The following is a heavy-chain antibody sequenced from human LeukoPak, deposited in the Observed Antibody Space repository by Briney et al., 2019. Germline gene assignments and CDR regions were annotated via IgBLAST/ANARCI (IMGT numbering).Heavy chain of an antibody. CDR3: ARVAKERVGGVYYFDY. Sequence: GGSLRLSCVASGFTFSDYDMHWVRQATGKGLEWGSAIGTAGDTYYTGSVKGRFTISRENAKNSLYLQMNSLRAGDTAVYYCARVAKERVGGVYYFDYWGRGTLVTVSS. V-gene: IGHV3-13*01. J-gene: IGHJ4*02. D-gene: IGHD1-1*01. CDR2: IGTAGDT. CDR1: GFTFSDYD.